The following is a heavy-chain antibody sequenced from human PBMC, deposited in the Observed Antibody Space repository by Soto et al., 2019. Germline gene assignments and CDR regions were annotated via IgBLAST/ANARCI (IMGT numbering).Heavy chain of an antibody. V-gene: IGHV4-61*01. CDR3: ARGTTMARGVIGMDV. J-gene: IGHJ6*02. CDR2: IYYSGST. Sequence: PSETLSLTCTVSGGSVSSGSYYWSWTRQPPGKGLEWIGYIYYSGSTNYNPSLKSRVTISVDTSKNQFSLKLSSVTAADTAVYYCARGTTMARGVIGMDVWGQGTTVTVSS. D-gene: IGHD3-10*01. CDR1: GGSVSSGSYY.